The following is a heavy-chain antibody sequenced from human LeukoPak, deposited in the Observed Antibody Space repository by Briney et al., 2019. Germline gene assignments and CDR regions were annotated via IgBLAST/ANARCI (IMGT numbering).Heavy chain of an antibody. J-gene: IGHJ4*02. Sequence: GESLKISWKGSGYSFTSYWIGWVRQMPGKGLEWMGIIYPGDSDTRYSPSFQGQVTISADKSISTAYLQWSSLKASDTAMYYCARASRRGIAVAGGPLFDYWGQGTLVTVSS. CDR2: IYPGDSDT. CDR3: ARASRRGIAVAGGPLFDY. V-gene: IGHV5-51*01. CDR1: GYSFTSYW. D-gene: IGHD6-19*01.